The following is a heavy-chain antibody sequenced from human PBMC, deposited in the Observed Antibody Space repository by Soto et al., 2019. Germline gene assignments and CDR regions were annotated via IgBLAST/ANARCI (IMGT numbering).Heavy chain of an antibody. CDR1: GYIFVNYG. CDR2: ISPYNGNT. D-gene: IGHD3-16*01. CDR3: AMVDNYVTPTPQDV. J-gene: IGHJ6*02. Sequence: QVQLVQSGDEVKKPGASVKVSCKASGYIFVNYGIAWVRQAPGQGLEWMGWISPYNGNTHYATKVQGRLTMTTDTFTSTAHMDLGSLTSDDTAVYYCAMVDNYVTPTPQDVWGQGTTVTVSS. V-gene: IGHV1-18*01.